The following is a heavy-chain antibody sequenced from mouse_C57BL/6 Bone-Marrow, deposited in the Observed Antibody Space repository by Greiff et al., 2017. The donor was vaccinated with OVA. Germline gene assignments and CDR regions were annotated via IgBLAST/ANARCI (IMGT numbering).Heavy chain of an antibody. CDR3: ATLWLRRGFAY. Sequence: VQLQQSGAELVKPGASVKLSCKASGYTFTSYWMHWVKQRPGQGLEWIGMIHPNSGSTNYNEKFKSKATLTVDKSSSTAYMQLSSLTSEDAAVYYCATLWLRRGFAYWGQGTLVTVSA. CDR1: GYTFTSYW. V-gene: IGHV1-64*01. CDR2: IHPNSGST. D-gene: IGHD2-2*01. J-gene: IGHJ3*01.